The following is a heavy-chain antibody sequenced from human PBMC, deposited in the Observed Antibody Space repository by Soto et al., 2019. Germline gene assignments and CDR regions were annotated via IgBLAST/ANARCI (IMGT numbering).Heavy chain of an antibody. CDR3: ARSRDTVTTYGYYYYGMDV. J-gene: IGHJ6*02. V-gene: IGHV3-74*01. Sequence: XGSLRLSCSASGFTFSSYWMHWVRQAPGKGLVWVSRINSDGSSTRYADSVKGRFTISRDNAKNTLYLQMNSLRAEDTAMYYCARSRDTVTTYGYYYYGMDVWGQGTTVTVSS. D-gene: IGHD4-17*01. CDR1: GFTFSSYW. CDR2: INSDGSST.